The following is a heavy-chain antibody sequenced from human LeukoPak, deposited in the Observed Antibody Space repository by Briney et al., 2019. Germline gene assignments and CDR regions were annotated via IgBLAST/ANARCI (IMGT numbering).Heavy chain of an antibody. CDR2: IKKDGSEK. J-gene: IGHJ5*02. Sequence: PGGSLRLSCAASGFTFSSYWMSWVRQAPGKGLEWVANIKKDGSEKYYVDSLKGRFTISSDNAKNSLYLQMNSLRAEDTAVYYCARDRGYCSSTSCYNWFDPWGQGTLVTVSS. CDR3: ARDRGYCSSTSCYNWFDP. V-gene: IGHV3-7*01. D-gene: IGHD2-2*01. CDR1: GFTFSSYW.